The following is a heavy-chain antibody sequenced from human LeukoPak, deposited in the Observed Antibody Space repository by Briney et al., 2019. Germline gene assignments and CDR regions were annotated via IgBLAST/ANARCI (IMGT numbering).Heavy chain of an antibody. D-gene: IGHD1-1*01. CDR3: ARENGLQLSDFGLDAFDI. Sequence: GGSLRLSCAASGFTFSSYSMNWVRQAPGKGLERDSSISSRRSYIYNADSVKGRFTISRDNAKNSLYLQMNSLRAEDTAVYYCARENGLQLSDFGLDAFDIWGQGTMVTVSS. J-gene: IGHJ3*02. CDR1: GFTFSSYS. V-gene: IGHV3-21*01. CDR2: ISSRRSYI.